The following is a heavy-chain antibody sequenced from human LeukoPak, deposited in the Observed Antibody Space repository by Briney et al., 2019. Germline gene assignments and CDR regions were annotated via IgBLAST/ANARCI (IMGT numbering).Heavy chain of an antibody. Sequence: ASVKVSCKAAGYTFTGYYMHWVRQAPGQGLEWMGWINPNSGDTNYAHKFQGRVTMTRDTSMSTVYMELSRLKSDDTAVYYCARGLKAREAFDYWGQGTRVTVSS. J-gene: IGHJ4*02. D-gene: IGHD6-6*01. CDR2: INPNSGDT. V-gene: IGHV1-2*07. CDR1: GYTFTGYY. CDR3: ARGLKAREAFDY.